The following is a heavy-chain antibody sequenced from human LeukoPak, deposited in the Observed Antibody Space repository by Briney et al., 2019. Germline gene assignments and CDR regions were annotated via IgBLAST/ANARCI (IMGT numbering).Heavy chain of an antibody. CDR2: INHSGST. D-gene: IGHD2-15*01. V-gene: IGHV4-34*01. CDR1: GGSFSGYY. J-gene: IGHJ5*02. Sequence: SEILSLTCAVYGGSFSGYYWSWIRQPPGKGLEWIGEINHSGSTNYNPSLKSRVTISVDTSKNQFSLKLSSVTAADTAVYYCARGTLGYCSGGSCNWFDPWGQGTLVTVSS. CDR3: ARGTLGYCSGGSCNWFDP.